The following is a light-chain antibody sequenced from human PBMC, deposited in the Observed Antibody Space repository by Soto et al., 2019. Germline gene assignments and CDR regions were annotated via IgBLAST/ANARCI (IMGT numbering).Light chain of an antibody. J-gene: IGLJ1*01. CDR2: EVS. Sequence: VLTQPPSASGSPGQSVTISCTGTSSDVGGYNYVSWYQQHPGKAPKLMIYEVSKRPSGVPDRFSGSKSGNTASLTVSGLQAEDEADYYCSSYAGSNNYVFGSGTKVTVL. CDR3: SSYAGSNNYV. V-gene: IGLV2-8*01. CDR1: SSDVGGYNY.